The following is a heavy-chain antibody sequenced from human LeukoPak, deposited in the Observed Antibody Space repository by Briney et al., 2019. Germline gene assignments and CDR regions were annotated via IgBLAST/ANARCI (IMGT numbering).Heavy chain of an antibody. J-gene: IGHJ4*02. CDR1: GYTFTSYD. V-gene: IGHV1-8*01. CDR3: ARVLRSSGWYY. CDR2: MNPNSGNT. Sequence: ASVKLSCKASGYTFTSYDINWVRQHSGQGLEWMGWMNPNSGNTGYAQKFQGRVTMTRDSSITTAYMELSSLRSEDTAVYYCARVLRSSGWYYWGQGTLVTVSS. D-gene: IGHD6-19*01.